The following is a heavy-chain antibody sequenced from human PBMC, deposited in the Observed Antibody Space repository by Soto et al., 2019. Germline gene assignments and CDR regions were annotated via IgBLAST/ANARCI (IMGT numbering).Heavy chain of an antibody. CDR1: GDTFSRYG. D-gene: IGHD6-13*01. J-gene: IGHJ4*02. Sequence: QVQLVQSAAEVKKPGSSVKVSCKASGDTFSRYGISWVRQAPGQGLEWMGGIIPIFGTTNYAQKFQGRVTITADESTSTAYMELRSLRSEDTAVYYCAREEIAAFSRIYFDYWGQGTLVTVSS. CDR3: AREEIAAFSRIYFDY. CDR2: IIPIFGTT. V-gene: IGHV1-69*01.